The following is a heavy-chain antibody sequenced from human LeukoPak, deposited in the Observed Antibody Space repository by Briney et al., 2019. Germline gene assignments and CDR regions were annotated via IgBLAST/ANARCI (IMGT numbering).Heavy chain of an antibody. CDR2: ISSSSSYI. CDR1: GFTFSSYS. CDR3: AKPLEKYTYGGNFDY. Sequence: PGGSLRLSCAASGFTFSSYSMNWVRQAPGKGLEWVSSISSSSSYIYYADSVKGRFTISRDNSKNTLYLQMNSLRAEDTAVYYCAKPLEKYTYGGNFDYWGQGILVTVSS. J-gene: IGHJ4*02. V-gene: IGHV3-21*04. D-gene: IGHD4-23*01.